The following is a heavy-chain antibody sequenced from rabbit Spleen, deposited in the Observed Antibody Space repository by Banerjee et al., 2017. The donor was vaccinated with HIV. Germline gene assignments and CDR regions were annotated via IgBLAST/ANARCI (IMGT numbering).Heavy chain of an antibody. CDR3: ARGLLAGSASWLGYLDL. D-gene: IGHD3-1*01. CDR2: IHDTNNGAT. Sequence: QSLEESGGDLVKPGASLTLTCTASGFSFSGRYWICWVRQAPGKGPEWIACIHDTNNGATYYASWAKGRFTISKTSSTTVTLQMTSLTGADTATYFCARGLLAGSASWLGYLDLWGQGPLVTVS. CDR1: GFSFSGRYW. V-gene: IGHV1S40*01. J-gene: IGHJ4*01.